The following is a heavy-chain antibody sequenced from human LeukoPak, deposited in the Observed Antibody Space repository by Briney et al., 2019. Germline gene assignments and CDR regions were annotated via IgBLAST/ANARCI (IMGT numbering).Heavy chain of an antibody. J-gene: IGHJ4*02. Sequence: SETLSLTCTVSGGSIGNYYWNWIRQPAGKGLEGIGRISTSGTTNYHPSLKSRVTLSLDTSKNQFSLNLRSVTAADTAIYFCARRHPYYYGSGTYSREDWGQGTLVTVSS. V-gene: IGHV4-4*07. CDR2: ISTSGTT. D-gene: IGHD3-10*01. CDR1: GGSIGNYY. CDR3: ARRHPYYYGSGTYSRED.